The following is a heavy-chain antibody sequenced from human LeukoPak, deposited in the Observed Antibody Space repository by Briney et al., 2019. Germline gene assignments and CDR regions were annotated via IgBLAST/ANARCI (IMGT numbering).Heavy chain of an antibody. D-gene: IGHD5-18*01. CDR1: GFTFSSYA. J-gene: IGHJ4*02. CDR2: ISGSGGST. CDR3: AKGYSYGYDY. Sequence: PGESLRLSCAASGFTFSSYAMSWVRQAPGKGLEWVSTISGSGGSTYYADSVKGRFTISRDNPKNTLYLQMNSLRAEDTAVYYCAKGYSYGYDYWGQGTLVTVSS. V-gene: IGHV3-23*01.